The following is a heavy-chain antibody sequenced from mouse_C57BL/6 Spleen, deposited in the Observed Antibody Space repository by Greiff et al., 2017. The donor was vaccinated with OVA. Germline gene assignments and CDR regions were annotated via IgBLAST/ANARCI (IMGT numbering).Heavy chain of an antibody. Sequence: EVTLMESGGGLVKPGGSLKLSCAASGFTFSDYGMHWVRQAPEKGLEWVAYLSSGSSTIYYADTVKGRFTISRDNAKNTLFLQMTSLRSEDTAMYYCARRYYGSRTNAMDYWGQGTSVTVSS. CDR1: GFTFSDYG. CDR2: LSSGSSTI. D-gene: IGHD1-1*01. CDR3: ARRYYGSRTNAMDY. J-gene: IGHJ4*01. V-gene: IGHV5-17*01.